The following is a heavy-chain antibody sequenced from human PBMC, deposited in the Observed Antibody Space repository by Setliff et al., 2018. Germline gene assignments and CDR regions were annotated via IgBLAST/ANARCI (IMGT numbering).Heavy chain of an antibody. V-gene: IGHV4-39*01. Sequence: SETLSLTCNVSGGSISNSDYYFWGWIRQPPGKGLEWIATISSSGATNYNSSLKSRVTLSRDVAKRQFALNLRSVTAVDTAVYYCAREGRWDYNYPIYWGQGILVTVSS. CDR2: ISSSGAT. J-gene: IGHJ4*02. CDR1: GGSISNSDYY. D-gene: IGHD5-12*01. CDR3: AREGRWDYNYPIY.